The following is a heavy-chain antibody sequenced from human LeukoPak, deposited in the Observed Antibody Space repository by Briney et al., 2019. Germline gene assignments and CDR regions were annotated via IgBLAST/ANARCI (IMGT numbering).Heavy chain of an antibody. D-gene: IGHD6-19*01. CDR3: ARIDTGYSSGEVDY. J-gene: IGHJ4*02. V-gene: IGHV3-30*04. Sequence: GGSLRLSCAASGFTFSSYAMHWVRQAPGKGLEWGAVISYDGSNKYYADSVKGRFTISRDNAKNSLYLQMNSLRAEDTAVYYCARIDTGYSSGEVDYWGQGTLVTVSS. CDR2: ISYDGSNK. CDR1: GFTFSSYA.